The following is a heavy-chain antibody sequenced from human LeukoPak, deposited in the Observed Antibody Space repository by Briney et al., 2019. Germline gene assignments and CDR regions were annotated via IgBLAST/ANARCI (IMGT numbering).Heavy chain of an antibody. CDR3: ARDERARDFGAAGYFDY. D-gene: IGHD4-17*01. CDR2: ISAYNGNT. J-gene: IGHJ4*02. V-gene: IGHV1-18*04. CDR1: GYTFTSYY. Sequence: GASVKVSCKASGYTFTSYYMHWVRQAPGQGLEWMGWISAYNGNTNYAQKLQGRVTMTTDTSTSTAHMELRSLTSVDTAVYYCARDERARDFGAAGYFDYWGQGTLVTVSS.